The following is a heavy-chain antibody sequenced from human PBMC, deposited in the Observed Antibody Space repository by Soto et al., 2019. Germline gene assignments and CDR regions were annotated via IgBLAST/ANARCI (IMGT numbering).Heavy chain of an antibody. CDR1: GFTFRSYV. V-gene: IGHV3-33*05. CDR2: TSYDGSNK. D-gene: IGHD3-16*01. CDR3: ARWGTTGGLDV. J-gene: IGHJ1*01. Sequence: QVQLVESGGGVVQPGTSLRVSCVGSGFTFRSYVIHWVRQAPGKGLEWVALTSYDGSNKYYGDSVRGRFTISRDNSRNKVDLQMDSLRLEETALYYCARWGTTGGLDVWGQGTLVSVSS.